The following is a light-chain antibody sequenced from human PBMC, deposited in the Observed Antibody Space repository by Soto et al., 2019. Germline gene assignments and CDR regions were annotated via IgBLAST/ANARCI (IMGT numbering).Light chain of an antibody. CDR3: TSYTPTGALV. CDR1: NTDVGGYNY. Sequence: ALPQPASVSGSPGQSITVSCTGTNTDVGGYNYVSWYQHRPGKAPRLMIYEVRNRLSGVSNRFSGSKSGNTASLTISGLQSEDEADYYCTSYTPTGALVFGSGTKGTVL. V-gene: IGLV2-14*01. J-gene: IGLJ6*01. CDR2: EVR.